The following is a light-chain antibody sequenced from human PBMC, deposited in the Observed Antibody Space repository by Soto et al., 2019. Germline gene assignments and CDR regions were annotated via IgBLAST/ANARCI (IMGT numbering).Light chain of an antibody. CDR2: GNS. V-gene: IGLV1-40*01. J-gene: IGLJ2*01. CDR3: QSYDSSLSGLL. Sequence: QSALTQPPSVSGAPGQRVTISCTGSSSNIGAGYDVHWYQQLPGTAPKLLIYGNSNRPSGVPDRFFGSKSGTSASLAITGLQAEDEADYYCQSYDSSLSGLLFGGGTKVTVL. CDR1: SSNIGAGYD.